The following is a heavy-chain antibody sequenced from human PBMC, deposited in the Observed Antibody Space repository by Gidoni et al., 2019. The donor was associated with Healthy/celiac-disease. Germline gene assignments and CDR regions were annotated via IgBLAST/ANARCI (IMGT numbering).Heavy chain of an antibody. J-gene: IGHJ4*02. Sequence: EVQLVESGGGLVKPGGSLRLSCAASGFTFSNAWMSWVRQAPGKGLEWVGRIKSKTDGGTTDYAAPVKGRFTISRDDSKNTLYLQMNSLKTEDTAVYYCTTVSPTYYYDSSGYKFDYWGQGTLVTVSS. D-gene: IGHD3-22*01. CDR2: IKSKTDGGTT. V-gene: IGHV3-15*01. CDR3: TTVSPTYYYDSSGYKFDY. CDR1: GFTFSNAW.